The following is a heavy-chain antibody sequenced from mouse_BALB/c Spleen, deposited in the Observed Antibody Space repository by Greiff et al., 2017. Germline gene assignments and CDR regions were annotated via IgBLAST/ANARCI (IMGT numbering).Heavy chain of an antibody. V-gene: IGHV5-12-2*01. D-gene: IGHD1-3*01. CDR1: GFTFSSYT. CDR3: ARHESSSAMDY. Sequence: EVKLVESGGGLVQPGGSLKLSCAASGFTFSSYTMSWVRQTPEKRLEWVAYISNGGGSTYYPDTVKGRFTISRDNAKNTLYLQMSSLKSEDTAMYCCARHESSSAMDYWGQGTSVTVSS. J-gene: IGHJ4*01. CDR2: ISNGGGST.